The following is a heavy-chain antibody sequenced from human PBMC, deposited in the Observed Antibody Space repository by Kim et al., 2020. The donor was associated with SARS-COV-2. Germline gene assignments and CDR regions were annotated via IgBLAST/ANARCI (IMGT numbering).Heavy chain of an antibody. J-gene: IGHJ3*02. CDR1: GGSFSGYY. V-gene: IGHV4-34*01. CDR2: INHSGST. Sequence: SETLSLTCAVYGGSFSGYYWSWIRQPPGKGLEWIGEINHSGSTNYNPSLKSRVTISVDTSKNQFSLKLSSVTAADTAVYYCARVLLSWGGDAFDIWGQGTMVTVSS. D-gene: IGHD3-10*02. CDR3: ARVLLSWGGDAFDI.